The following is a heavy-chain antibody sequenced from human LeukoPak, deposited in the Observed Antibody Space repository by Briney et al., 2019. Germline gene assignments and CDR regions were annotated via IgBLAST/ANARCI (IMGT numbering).Heavy chain of an antibody. Sequence: GGSLRLSCVASGFTFSVHGMSWVRQAPGKGLEWISYIGSSSSDIYNADSVKGRFTSSRDNAKNSLYLQMNSLRVEDTAVYYCAREKDDYVWGSDRIFDSWGRGIMVSVSS. CDR2: IGSSSSDI. CDR3: AREKDDYVWGSDRIFDS. D-gene: IGHD3-16*02. J-gene: IGHJ4*02. CDR1: GFTFSVHG. V-gene: IGHV3-21*05.